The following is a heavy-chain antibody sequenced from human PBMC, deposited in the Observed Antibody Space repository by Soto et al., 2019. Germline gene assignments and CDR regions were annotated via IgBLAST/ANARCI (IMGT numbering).Heavy chain of an antibody. CDR2: ISSSSSYI. D-gene: IGHD6-6*01. Sequence: EVQLVESGGGLVKPGGSLRLSCAASGFTFSSYSMNWVRQAPGKGLEWVSSISSSSSYIYYAASVKGRFTISRDNAKNSLYLQMNSLRAEDTAVYYCARVGGKPVPGFDYWGQGTLVTVSS. CDR3: ARVGGKPVPGFDY. J-gene: IGHJ4*02. V-gene: IGHV3-21*01. CDR1: GFTFSSYS.